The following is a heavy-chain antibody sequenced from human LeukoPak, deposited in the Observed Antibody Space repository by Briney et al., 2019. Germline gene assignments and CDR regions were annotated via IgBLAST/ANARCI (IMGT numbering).Heavy chain of an antibody. CDR1: RFTVSSNY. V-gene: IGHV3-53*01. CDR3: ANGDSSTSPSPFDY. J-gene: IGHJ4*02. Sequence: PGGALRLSCAASRFTVSSNYMSWVRQAPGKGLEWVSVIYSGGSTYYADSVKGRFTISRHNSKNTLYLQMNSLRAEDTAVYYCANGDSSTSPSPFDYWGQGTLVTVSS. D-gene: IGHD2-2*01. CDR2: IYSGGST.